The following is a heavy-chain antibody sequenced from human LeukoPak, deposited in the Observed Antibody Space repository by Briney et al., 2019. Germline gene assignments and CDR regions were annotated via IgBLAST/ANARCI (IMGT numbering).Heavy chain of an antibody. J-gene: IGHJ5*02. Sequence: ASVKVSCKSSGYTFTSYGITWLRQAPGLGLEWMGWISPYNGNTNFAQKFQDRVSMSTDTSTSTAYMELRRLTSDDTAVYYCAREGSGSGRVRWFDPWGQGTLVTVSS. CDR3: AREGSGSGRVRWFDP. CDR1: GYTFTSYG. CDR2: ISPYNGNT. D-gene: IGHD6-19*01. V-gene: IGHV1-18*01.